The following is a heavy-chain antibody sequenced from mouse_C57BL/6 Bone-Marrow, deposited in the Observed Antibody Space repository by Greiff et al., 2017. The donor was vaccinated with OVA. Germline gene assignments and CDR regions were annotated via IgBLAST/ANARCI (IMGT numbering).Heavy chain of an antibody. J-gene: IGHJ2*01. CDR2: INPNNGGT. CDR1: GYTFTDYY. CDR3: ARDTTVNYFDY. Sequence: ELQLQQSGPELVKPGASVTISCKASGYTFTDYYMNWVKQSHGKSLEWIGDINPNNGGTSYNQKFKGKATLTVEKSSSTAYMELRSLTSEDSAVYYCARDTTVNYFDYWGQGTTLTVSS. D-gene: IGHD1-1*01. V-gene: IGHV1-26*01.